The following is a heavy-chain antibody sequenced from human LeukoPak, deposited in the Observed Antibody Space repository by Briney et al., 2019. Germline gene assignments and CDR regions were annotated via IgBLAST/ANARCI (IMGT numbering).Heavy chain of an antibody. V-gene: IGHV5-51*01. J-gene: IGHJ4*02. Sequence: GESLKISCKGSGYSFTSYWIGWVRQMPGKGLEWMGIIYPGDSDTRYSPSFQGQVTISADKSISTAHLQWSSLKASDTAMYYCARSLDYGDYEEGFDYWGQGTLVTVSS. D-gene: IGHD4-17*01. CDR2: IYPGDSDT. CDR1: GYSFTSYW. CDR3: ARSLDYGDYEEGFDY.